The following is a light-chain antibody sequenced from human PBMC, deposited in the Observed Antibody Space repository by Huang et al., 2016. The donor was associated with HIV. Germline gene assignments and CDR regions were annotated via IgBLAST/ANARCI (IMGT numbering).Light chain of an antibody. CDR1: QSVFTY. J-gene: IGKJ2*01. V-gene: IGKV3-11*01. CDR3: QQRSAWPRT. CDR2: DAS. Sequence: EIVLTQSPAILSLSPGESATLSCTTSQSVFTYLAGYQQRPGQAPRLLIYDASNRATGIPARFSGSGSGTDFTLTISSLEPEDFAIYYCQQRSAWPRTFGQGTKLEI.